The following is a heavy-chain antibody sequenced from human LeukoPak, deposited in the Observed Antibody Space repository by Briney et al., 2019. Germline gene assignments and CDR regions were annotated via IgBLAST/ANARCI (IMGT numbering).Heavy chain of an antibody. CDR2: ISSSSSYI. D-gene: IGHD2-15*01. CDR1: GFTFSSYS. J-gene: IGHJ4*02. Sequence: GGSLRLPCAASGFTFSSYSMNWVRQAPGKGLEWVSSISSSSSYIYYADSVKGRFTTSRDNAKNSLYLQMNSLRAKDTAVYYCARVVMGVVVAAFDYWGQGTLVTVSS. CDR3: ARVVMGVVVAAFDY. V-gene: IGHV3-21*01.